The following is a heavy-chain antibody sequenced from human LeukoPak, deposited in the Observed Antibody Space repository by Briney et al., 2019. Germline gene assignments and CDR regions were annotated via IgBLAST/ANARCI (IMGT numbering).Heavy chain of an antibody. CDR2: ISYDGNTK. Sequence: PGGSLRLSCLGSGFTFRNYPMYWVRQAPGKGLEWMAVISYDGNTKYYADSVKGRFTLSRDNSKNTVYLQVDSLRAEDTAVYYCARGYSYGRFDYWGQGTLVTVSS. V-gene: IGHV3-30*04. D-gene: IGHD5-18*01. J-gene: IGHJ4*02. CDR1: GFTFRNYP. CDR3: ARGYSYGRFDY.